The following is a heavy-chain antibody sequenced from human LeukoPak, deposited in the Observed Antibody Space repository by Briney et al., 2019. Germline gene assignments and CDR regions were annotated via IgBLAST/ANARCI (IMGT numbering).Heavy chain of an antibody. Sequence: GASVKVSCKVSGYTLTELSMHWVRQAPGKGLVWMGGFDPEDGETIYAQKFQGRVTMTEDTSTDTAYMELSSLRSEDTAAYYCATLNPSIVGATGWFDPWGQGTLVTVSS. CDR3: ATLNPSIVGATGWFDP. J-gene: IGHJ5*02. D-gene: IGHD1-26*01. CDR2: FDPEDGET. V-gene: IGHV1-24*01. CDR1: GYTLTELS.